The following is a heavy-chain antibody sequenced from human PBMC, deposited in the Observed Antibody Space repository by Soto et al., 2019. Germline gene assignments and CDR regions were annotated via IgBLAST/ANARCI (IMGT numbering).Heavy chain of an antibody. CDR3: ARDWSRYYDNSGLIWFY. V-gene: IGHV1-18*04. J-gene: IGHJ4*02. CDR2: ISAYNGDT. CDR1: GCTFRGYG. D-gene: IGHD3-22*01. Sequence: APVKVSCNASGCTFRGYGTSWVRHAPGKGLEWVGWISAYNGDTHYAPKFQDRITLTTETSTDTAYMELRSLRLDDTAVYYCARDWSRYYDNSGLIWFYWGQGSLVTVSS.